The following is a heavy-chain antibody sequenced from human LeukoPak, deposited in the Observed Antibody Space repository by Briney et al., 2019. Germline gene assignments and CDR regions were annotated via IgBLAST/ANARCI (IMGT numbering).Heavy chain of an antibody. CDR1: GFTFSSYS. CDR3: ARIGYCSGGSCYPSYYYYGMDV. J-gene: IGHJ6*02. D-gene: IGHD2-15*01. CDR2: ISSSSSYI. Sequence: PGGPLRLSCAASGFTFSSYSMNWVRQAPGKGLEWVSSISSSSSYIYYADSVKGRFTISRDNAKNSLYLQMNSLRAEDTAVYYCARIGYCSGGSCYPSYYYYGMDVWGQGTTVTVSS. V-gene: IGHV3-21*01.